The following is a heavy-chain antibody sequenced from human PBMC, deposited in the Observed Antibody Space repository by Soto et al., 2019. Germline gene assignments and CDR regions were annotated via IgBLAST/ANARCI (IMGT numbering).Heavy chain of an antibody. CDR1: GYTFTSYG. CDR3: ARRPSDFDDQAYFQH. J-gene: IGHJ1*01. D-gene: IGHD3-9*01. V-gene: IGHV1-18*01. Sequence: QVQLVQSGAEVKKPGASVEVSCKASGYTFTSYGISWVRQAPGQGLEWMGWISAYNGNTNYAQKLQGRVTMTTDTSTSTAYMELRSLRSDDTAVYYCARRPSDFDDQAYFQHWGQGTLVTVSS. CDR2: ISAYNGNT.